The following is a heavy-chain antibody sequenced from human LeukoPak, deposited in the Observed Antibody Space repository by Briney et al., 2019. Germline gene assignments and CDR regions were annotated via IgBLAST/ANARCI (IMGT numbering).Heavy chain of an antibody. CDR1: GYTFTSYD. CDR2: MNPNSGNT. J-gene: IGHJ6*02. CDR3: ARGRYCSSTSCYKEGYYYYYGMDV. V-gene: IGHV1-8*01. Sequence: ASVKVSCKASGYTFTSYDINWVRQATGQGLEWMGWMNPNSGNTGYAQKFQGRVTMTRNTSISTAYMELSSLRSEDTAVYYCARGRYCSSTSCYKEGYYYYYGMDVWGRGTTVTVSS. D-gene: IGHD2-2*02.